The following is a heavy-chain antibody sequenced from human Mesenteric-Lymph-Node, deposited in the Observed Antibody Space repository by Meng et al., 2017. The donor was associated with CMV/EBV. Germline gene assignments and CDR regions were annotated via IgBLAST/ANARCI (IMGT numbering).Heavy chain of an antibody. CDR3: ARDAPPRSIVGARGNYYYYGMDV. V-gene: IGHV3-48*04. CDR2: ISSSSSTI. D-gene: IGHD1-26*01. CDR1: GFTFSSYS. Sequence: GESLKISCAASGFTFSSYSMNWVRQAPGKGLEWVSYISSSSSTIYYADSVKGRFTISRDNAKNSLYLQMNSLRAEDTAVYYCARDAPPRSIVGARGNYYYYGMDVWGQGTTVTVSS. J-gene: IGHJ6*02.